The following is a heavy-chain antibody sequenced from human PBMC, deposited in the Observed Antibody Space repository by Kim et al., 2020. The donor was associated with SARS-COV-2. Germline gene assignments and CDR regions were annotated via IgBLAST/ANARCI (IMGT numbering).Heavy chain of an antibody. D-gene: IGHD6-13*01. CDR3: AKPNSDSSSWYKAAEYFQH. V-gene: IGHV3-30*18. CDR2: ISYDGSNK. J-gene: IGHJ1*01. Sequence: GGSLRLSCAASGFTFSSYGMHWVRQAPGKGLEWVAVISYDGSNKYYADSVKGRFTISRDNSKNTLYLQMNSLRAEDTAVYYCAKPNSDSSSWYKAAEYFQHWGQGTLVTVSS. CDR1: GFTFSSYG.